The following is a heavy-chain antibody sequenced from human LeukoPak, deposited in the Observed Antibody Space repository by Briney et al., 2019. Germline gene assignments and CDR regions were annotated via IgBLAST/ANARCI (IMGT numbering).Heavy chain of an antibody. J-gene: IGHJ4*02. CDR1: GGSISSGSYY. CDR3: ARASRGWDGYNYGPFDY. CDR2: IYTSGST. Sequence: SETLSLTCTVSGGSISSGSYYWSWTRQPAGKGLEWIGRIYTSGSTNYNPSLKSRVTISVDTSKNQFSLKLSSVTAADTAVYYCARASRGWDGYNYGPFDYWGQGTLVTVSS. V-gene: IGHV4-61*02. D-gene: IGHD5-24*01.